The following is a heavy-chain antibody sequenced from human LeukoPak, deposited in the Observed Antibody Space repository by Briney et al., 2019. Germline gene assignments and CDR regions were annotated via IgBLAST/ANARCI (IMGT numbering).Heavy chain of an antibody. Sequence: SETLSLTCAVYGGSFSGYYWSWIRQPPGKGLEWIGEINHSGSTNYNPSLKSRVTISVDTSKNQFSLKLSSVTAADTAVYYCARGIPEIPRRITMVRGVTLGAFDIWGQGTVVTVSS. V-gene: IGHV4-34*01. CDR3: ARGIPEIPRRITMVRGVTLGAFDI. D-gene: IGHD3-10*01. CDR1: GGSFSGYY. CDR2: INHSGST. J-gene: IGHJ3*02.